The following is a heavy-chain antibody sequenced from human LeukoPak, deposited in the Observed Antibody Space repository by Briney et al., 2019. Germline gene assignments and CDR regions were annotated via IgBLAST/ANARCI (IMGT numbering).Heavy chain of an antibody. D-gene: IGHD4-23*01. J-gene: IGHJ3*01. V-gene: IGHV3-74*01. CDR1: GFTFNDYW. Sequence: GGSLRLSCAASGFTFNDYWMHWVRQAPGTGLMWISRINDHGNNTNYADSVKGRFNISRDNAKNTLFLQMNGLRAEDTAVYYCARGVSFTGNTFLCWGQGTIVTVFS. CDR2: INDHGNNT. CDR3: ARGVSFTGNTFLC.